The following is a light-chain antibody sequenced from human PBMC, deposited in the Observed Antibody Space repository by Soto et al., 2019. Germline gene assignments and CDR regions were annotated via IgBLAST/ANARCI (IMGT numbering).Light chain of an antibody. CDR3: HQYHHWPPIT. CDR1: QSVSSSY. CDR2: GAS. Sequence: IVLTQAPGTLCLSPGAGATLSCRCRQSVSSSYLAGYQQKPAQTPTLLIYGASSRATGIPDRFSGSRSWTEITLTISSLQSEDFAVYYCHQYHHWPPITFGQGTRLE. J-gene: IGKJ5*01. V-gene: IGKV3-20*01.